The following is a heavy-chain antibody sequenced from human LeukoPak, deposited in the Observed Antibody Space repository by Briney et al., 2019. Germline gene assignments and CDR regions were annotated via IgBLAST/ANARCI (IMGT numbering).Heavy chain of an antibody. J-gene: IGHJ6*02. Sequence: GGSLRLSCAASGFTVSSNYMSWVRQAPGKGLEWVSGIYSGGSTYYADSVKGRFTISRHNYKNALYLQMNSLRAEDTAVYYCARDLRIAVAASVDYYYYYGMDVWGQGTAVTVSS. D-gene: IGHD6-19*01. CDR2: IYSGGST. CDR3: ARDLRIAVAASVDYYYYYGMDV. CDR1: GFTVSSNY. V-gene: IGHV3-53*04.